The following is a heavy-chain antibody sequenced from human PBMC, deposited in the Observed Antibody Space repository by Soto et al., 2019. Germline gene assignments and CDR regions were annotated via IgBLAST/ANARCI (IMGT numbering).Heavy chain of an antibody. D-gene: IGHD2-8*01. CDR2: ISSNGANT. CDR1: WFTFDSPYSHG. Sequence: PGGSLRLSCASSWFTFDSPYSHGMSWVRQSPGKGPEWVSTISSNGANTHYAESVKGRFTISKDASRNTVHLHMNSLRAEDTATYFCVSWVSAHFDYWGHGTPVTVSS. V-gene: IGHV3-23*01. CDR3: VSWVSAHFDY. J-gene: IGHJ4*01.